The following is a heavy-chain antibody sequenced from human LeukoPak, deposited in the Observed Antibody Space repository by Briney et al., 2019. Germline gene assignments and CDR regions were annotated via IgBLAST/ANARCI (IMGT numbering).Heavy chain of an antibody. CDR2: ISGSGGST. CDR1: GFTFSSYA. CDR3: AKGTVLVSPEYFQH. V-gene: IGHV3-23*01. D-gene: IGHD4/OR15-4a*01. Sequence: QPGGSLRLCCAASGFTFSSYAMSWVRQAPGKGLEWVSAISGSGGSTYYADSVKGRFTISRDDSKNTLYLQMNSLRAEDTAVYYCAKGTVLVSPEYFQHWGQGTLVTVSS. J-gene: IGHJ1*01.